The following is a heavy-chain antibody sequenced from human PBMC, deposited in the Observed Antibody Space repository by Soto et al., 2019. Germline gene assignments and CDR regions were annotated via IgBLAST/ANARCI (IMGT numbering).Heavy chain of an antibody. V-gene: IGHV3-23*01. CDR1: GFTFSDSA. CDR3: AKGAEGYVVSSLDY. J-gene: IGHJ4*02. CDR2: ITSTGSST. D-gene: IGHD5-12*01. Sequence: EVQLLESGGGFVQPGGSLRLSCAATGFTFSDSAMTWVRQAPGKGLEWVSAITSTGSSTYYVDSVKGRFTISRDNSKNTLYLQINSLRVEDTAIYYWAKGAEGYVVSSLDYWGQGTLVTVSS.